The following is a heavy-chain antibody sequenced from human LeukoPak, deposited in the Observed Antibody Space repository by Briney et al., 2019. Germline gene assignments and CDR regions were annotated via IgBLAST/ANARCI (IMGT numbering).Heavy chain of an antibody. D-gene: IGHD6-6*01. Sequence: PSETLSLTCTVSGGSISSSNYFWGWIRQPPGKGLEWIGSIYYSGSTYSNPSLKSRVTISVDTSKNQFSLKLSSVTAADTAVYYCARSKLVSGYYYFYGMDVWGQGTTVTVSS. CDR3: ARSKLVSGYYYFYGMDV. CDR1: GGSISSSNYF. J-gene: IGHJ6*02. V-gene: IGHV4-39*01. CDR2: IYYSGST.